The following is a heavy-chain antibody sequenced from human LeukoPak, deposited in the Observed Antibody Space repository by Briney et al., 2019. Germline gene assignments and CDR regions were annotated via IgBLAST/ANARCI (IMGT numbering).Heavy chain of an antibody. Sequence: GGSLRLSCAASGFTFSSYSMNWVRQAPGKGLEWVSSISSSSSYIYYADSVKGRFTISRDSAKNSLYLQMNSLGAEGTAVYYCARYYGSGSYYTDYWGQGTLVTVSS. CDR2: ISSSSSYI. CDR1: GFTFSSYS. V-gene: IGHV3-21*01. D-gene: IGHD3-10*01. CDR3: ARYYGSGSYYTDY. J-gene: IGHJ4*02.